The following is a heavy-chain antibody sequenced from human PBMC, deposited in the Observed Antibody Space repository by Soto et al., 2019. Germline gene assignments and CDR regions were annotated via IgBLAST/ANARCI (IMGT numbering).Heavy chain of an antibody. V-gene: IGHV1-3*01. Sequence: SVKVSCKASGFTFVMYAIHWVRQAPRQGLEWMAWINAGNGHTTYSQKFQGRVTITRDTSARTVYMELRSLRFEDTATYYCARAGWFAEGYFDFWGQGTPVTVSS. CDR3: ARAGWFAEGYFDF. CDR1: GFTFVMYA. CDR2: INAGNGHT. D-gene: IGHD3-10*01. J-gene: IGHJ4*02.